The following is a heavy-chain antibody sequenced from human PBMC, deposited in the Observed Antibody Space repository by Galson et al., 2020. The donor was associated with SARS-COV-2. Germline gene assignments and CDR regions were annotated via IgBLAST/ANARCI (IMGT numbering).Heavy chain of an antibody. CDR3: ARGRHDTMIVVVIPIGQYYFDY. D-gene: IGHD3-22*01. V-gene: IGHV4-39*07. CDR1: GGSISSSSYY. CDR2: IYYSGST. J-gene: IGHJ4*02. Sequence: ASETLSLTCTVSGGSISSSSYYWGWIRQPPGKGLEWIGSIYYSGSTYYNPSLKSRVTISVDTSKNQFSLKLSSVTAADTAVYYCARGRHDTMIVVVIPIGQYYFDYWGQGTLVTVSS.